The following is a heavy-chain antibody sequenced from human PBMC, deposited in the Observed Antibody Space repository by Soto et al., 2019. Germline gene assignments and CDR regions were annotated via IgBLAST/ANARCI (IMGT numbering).Heavy chain of an antibody. CDR1: GGSIRSSAY. CDR3: PRSSRYGTDV. J-gene: IGHJ6*02. D-gene: IGHD5-18*01. CDR2: IYSTGST. Sequence: QLQLQESGPGLVKPSQTLSLTCSVSGGSIRSSAYWGWIRQPPGKGLEWIGSIYSTGSTYYNPSLTSKVTLSVDPTTNQFSLTLVSLTAADSALSDCPRSSRYGTDVWGQGTALPVSS. V-gene: IGHV4-39*01.